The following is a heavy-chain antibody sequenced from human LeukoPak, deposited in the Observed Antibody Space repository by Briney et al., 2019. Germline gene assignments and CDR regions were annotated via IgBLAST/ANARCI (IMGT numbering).Heavy chain of an antibody. Sequence: GGSLRLSCAASGFTFSSYPVSWVRQAPGKGLEWVSTVSGTGDSTYYADSVKCRFSISRDNSRNTLYLPMNRLTADDTAVYFCARLGITMVILGPYYFVYWGRGPLVTVSS. J-gene: IGHJ4*02. CDR2: VSGTGDST. CDR1: GFTFSSYP. D-gene: IGHD3-10*01. V-gene: IGHV3-23*01. CDR3: ARLGITMVILGPYYFVY.